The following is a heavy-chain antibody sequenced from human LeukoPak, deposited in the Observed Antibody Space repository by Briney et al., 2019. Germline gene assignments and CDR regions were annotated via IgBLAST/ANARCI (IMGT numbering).Heavy chain of an antibody. V-gene: IGHV3-33*01. D-gene: IGHD3-9*01. CDR1: GFTFSSYG. J-gene: IGHJ4*02. CDR3: ARVPPPTGYLIDY. Sequence: GGSLRRSCAASGFTFSSYGMHWVRQAPGKGLEWVAVIWYDGSNKYYADSVKGRFTISRDNSKNTLYLQMNSLRAEDTAVYYCARVPPPTGYLIDYWGQGTLVTVSS. CDR2: IWYDGSNK.